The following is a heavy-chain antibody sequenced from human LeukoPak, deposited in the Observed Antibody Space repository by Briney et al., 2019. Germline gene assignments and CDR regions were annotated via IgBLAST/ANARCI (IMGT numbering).Heavy chain of an antibody. CDR3: AKKLSGSYKGFDY. V-gene: IGHV3-23*01. D-gene: IGHD1-26*01. J-gene: IGHJ4*02. CDR2: ISDSGGTV. Sequence: GGSLRLSCAASGFTFSSYAMSWVRQAPGKGLEWVSGISDSGGTVYYADSVKGRFTISRDNSKNSLYLQMNSLRAEDTAIYYCAKKLSGSYKGFDYWGQGTLVTVSS. CDR1: GFTFSSYA.